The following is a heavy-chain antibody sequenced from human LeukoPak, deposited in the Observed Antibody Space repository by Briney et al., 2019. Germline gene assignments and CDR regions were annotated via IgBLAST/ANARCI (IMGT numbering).Heavy chain of an antibody. J-gene: IGHJ4*02. D-gene: IGHD1-26*01. CDR1: GYTFTNYD. V-gene: IGHV1-18*01. CDR3: ARRSGSYYIGYYFDY. CDR2: ISGYHGNT. Sequence: GASVKVSCKASGYTFTNYDISWVRQAPGQGLEWMGWISGYHGNTNYAQKFQGRVTMTTDTSTSTAYMELRGLRSDDTAVYYCARRSGSYYIGYYFDYWGQGTLVTVSS.